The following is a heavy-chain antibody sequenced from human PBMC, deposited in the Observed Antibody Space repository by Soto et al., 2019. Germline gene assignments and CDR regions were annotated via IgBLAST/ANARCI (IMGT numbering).Heavy chain of an antibody. CDR2: IYYSGST. CDR1: GGSISRYY. Sequence: PSETLSVTCTVSGGSISRYYWSWIRQPPGKGLEWIGYIYYSGSTNYNPSLKSRVTISVDTSKNQFSMKLRYVPDDDTDVYYCEREREYCTTGVCYGFDPWGQGTMLTVS. V-gene: IGHV4-59*01. D-gene: IGHD2-8*01. J-gene: IGHJ5*02. CDR3: EREREYCTTGVCYGFDP.